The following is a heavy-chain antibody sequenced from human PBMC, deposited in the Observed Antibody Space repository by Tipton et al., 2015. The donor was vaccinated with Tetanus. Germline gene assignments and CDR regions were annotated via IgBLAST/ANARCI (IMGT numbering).Heavy chain of an antibody. Sequence: GSLRLSCAASGFTFSSYAMSWVRQAPGKGLEWVSAISGSGGSTYYADSVKGRFTISRDNSKNTLYLQMNSLRAEDTAVYYCAKAPWVLLWFGEDMGSHFDYWGQGTLVTVSS. CDR3: AKAPWVLLWFGEDMGSHFDY. J-gene: IGHJ4*02. V-gene: IGHV3-23*01. D-gene: IGHD3-10*01. CDR2: ISGSGGST. CDR1: GFTFSSYA.